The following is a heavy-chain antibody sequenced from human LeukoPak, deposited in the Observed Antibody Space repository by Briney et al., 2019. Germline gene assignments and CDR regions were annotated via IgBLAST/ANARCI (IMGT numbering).Heavy chain of an antibody. D-gene: IGHD1-26*01. J-gene: IGHJ3*02. CDR1: GGAISSYY. V-gene: IGHV4-59*01. CDR2: THYSGTT. Sequence: SETLSLTCTVSGGAISSYYWNWIRQPPGKGLEWIGYTHYSGTTNYNPSLKSRVTISVDTSKNQFSLKLSSVTAADTAVYYCARDHRWELPAFDIWGQGTMVTVSS. CDR3: ARDHRWELPAFDI.